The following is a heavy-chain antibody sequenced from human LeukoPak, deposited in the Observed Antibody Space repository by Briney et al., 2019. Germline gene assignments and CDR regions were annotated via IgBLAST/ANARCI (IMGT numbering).Heavy chain of an antibody. Sequence: PGGSLRLSCAASGFTFSTFGMSWVRRAPGKGPEWVSGITGSGATTYYADSVKGRFTISRDNSQNTLYLQMNTLPAEDTAVSYCAKVVSGFHFDCWGQGTLVTVSS. CDR3: AKVVSGFHFDC. D-gene: IGHD1-26*01. CDR1: GFTFSTFG. V-gene: IGHV3-23*01. CDR2: ITGSGATT. J-gene: IGHJ4*02.